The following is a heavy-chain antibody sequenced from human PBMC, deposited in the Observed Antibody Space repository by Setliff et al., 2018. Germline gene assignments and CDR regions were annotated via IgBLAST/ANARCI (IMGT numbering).Heavy chain of an antibody. V-gene: IGHV3-23*01. Sequence: GGSLRLSCVGSGFTFKDYTMVWVRQVPGKGLEWVAGVIQGGSGVYADSVKGRFIISRDNSKNSCFLQMNNLRVEDTATYYCAKGTLASCNGPSCYPLDYWGQGTLVTVSS. CDR1: GFTFKDYT. D-gene: IGHD2-15*01. J-gene: IGHJ4*02. CDR2: VIQGGSG. CDR3: AKGTLASCNGPSCYPLDY.